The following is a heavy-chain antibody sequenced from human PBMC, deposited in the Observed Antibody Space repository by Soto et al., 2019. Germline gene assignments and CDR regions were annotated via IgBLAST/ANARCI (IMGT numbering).Heavy chain of an antibody. CDR2: IFYSGNT. V-gene: IGHV4-59*11. CDR1: GGSISSHY. J-gene: IGHJ4*02. CDR3: ARAFSAANFDY. Sequence: PSETLSLTCTVSGGSISSHYWSWIRQPPGKGLEWIGYIFYSGNTNYNPSLKSRVTISVDTSKNQFSLRLSSVTAADTAVYYCARAFSAANFDYWGQGTLVTVS. D-gene: IGHD6-25*01.